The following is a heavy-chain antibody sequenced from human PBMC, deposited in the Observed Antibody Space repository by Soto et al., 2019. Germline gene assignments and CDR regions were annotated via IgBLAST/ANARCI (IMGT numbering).Heavy chain of an antibody. CDR2: IIPMFGTA. J-gene: IGHJ4*02. CDR1: GDTFSSYA. CDR3: ARVGPAHYYDSSGYYSPLDY. Sequence: QVQLVQSGAEVKKPGSSVKVSCKASGDTFSSYAINWVRQAPGQGLEWMGGIIPMFGTANYAQKFKGRVTITAGESTSTVYMELSSLRSAYTAVYYCARVGPAHYYDSSGYYSPLDYWGQGTLVNVSS. V-gene: IGHV1-69*01. D-gene: IGHD3-22*01.